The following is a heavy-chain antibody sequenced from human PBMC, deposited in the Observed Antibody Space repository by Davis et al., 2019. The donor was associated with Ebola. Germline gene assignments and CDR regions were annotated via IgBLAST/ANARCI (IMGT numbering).Heavy chain of an antibody. V-gene: IGHV3-21*01. CDR2: ISSSSSYI. J-gene: IGHJ5*02. D-gene: IGHD1-26*01. CDR3: ARLDDGIVGVFNWFDP. Sequence: GESLKISCAASGFTFSSYSMNWVRQAPGKGLEWVSSISSSSSYIYYADSVKGRFTISRDNAKNSLYLQMHSLRAEDTAVYYCARLDDGIVGVFNWFDPWGQGTLVTVSS. CDR1: GFTFSSYS.